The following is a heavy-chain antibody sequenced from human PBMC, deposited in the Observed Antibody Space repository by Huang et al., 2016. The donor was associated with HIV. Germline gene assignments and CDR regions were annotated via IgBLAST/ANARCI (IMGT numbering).Heavy chain of an antibody. D-gene: IGHD3-9*01. Sequence: QVQLVQSRAEVKKPGASVKVSCKVSEYTLTELSIHWVRQPPGKGLEWMGGVEPEIGETIYAQKFQVRVTMTEDTSTETAFMELSGLRPEDTAVYYCATGFDVFFDFWGQGTLVTVSS. J-gene: IGHJ4*02. CDR3: ATGFDVFFDF. CDR1: EYTLTELS. V-gene: IGHV1-24*01. CDR2: VEPEIGET.